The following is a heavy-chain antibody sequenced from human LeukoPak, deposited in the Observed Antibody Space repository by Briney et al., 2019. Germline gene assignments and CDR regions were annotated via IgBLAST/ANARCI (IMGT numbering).Heavy chain of an antibody. Sequence: SETLSLTCAVSGGSISSSNWWSWVRQPPGKGLEWIGEIYHSGSTNYNPSLKSRVTISVDTSKNQFSLKLSSVTAADTAVYYCARDRGEGYYYYYMDVWGKGTTVTVSS. CDR1: GGSISSSNW. V-gene: IGHV4-4*02. D-gene: IGHD3-10*01. CDR3: ARDRGEGYYYYYMDV. CDR2: IYHSGST. J-gene: IGHJ6*03.